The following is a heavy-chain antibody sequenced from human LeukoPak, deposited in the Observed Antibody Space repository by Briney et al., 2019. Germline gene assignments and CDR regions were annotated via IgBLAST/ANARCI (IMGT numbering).Heavy chain of an antibody. CDR2: IYTSGST. CDR3: AREGYSSSSLSGYYYMDV. Sequence: SETLSLTCTVSGGSISSYYWSWIRQPAGKGLEGIGRIYTSGSTNYNPSLKSRVTMSVDTSKNQFSLKLSSLTGADTAVYYCAREGYSSSSLSGYYYMDVWGKGTTVTVSS. D-gene: IGHD6-13*01. J-gene: IGHJ6*03. V-gene: IGHV4-4*07. CDR1: GGSISSYY.